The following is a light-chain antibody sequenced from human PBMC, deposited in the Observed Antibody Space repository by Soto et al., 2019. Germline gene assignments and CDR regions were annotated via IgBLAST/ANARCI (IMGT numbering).Light chain of an antibody. CDR2: VVT. J-gene: IGLJ1*01. CDR3: CSYVGTDTDS. V-gene: IGLV2-11*02. Sequence: QSALTQPRSVSGSTGPAVTICCPGTSRDGGGYNYVSWYQQHPGKAPELMIYVVTKRPSADPDRFSGSKSGNTASRTISGLEAEDEADYYCCSYVGTDTDSFGTWTKVTVL. CDR1: SRDGGGYNY.